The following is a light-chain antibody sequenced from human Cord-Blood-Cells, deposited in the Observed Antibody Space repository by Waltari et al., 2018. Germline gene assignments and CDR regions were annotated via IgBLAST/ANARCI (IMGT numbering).Light chain of an antibody. CDR2: DVS. CDR3: CSYAGSYALV. Sequence: QSALTQPRSVSGSPGQSVTISCTGTSRDVGGYNYVSWYQQHPGKAPKLMIYDVSKRPSGGADGFSGSKAGSTASLTISGLQAEDEADYYGCSYAGSYALVFGGGTKLTVL. J-gene: IGLJ3*02. CDR1: SRDVGGYNY. V-gene: IGLV2-11*01.